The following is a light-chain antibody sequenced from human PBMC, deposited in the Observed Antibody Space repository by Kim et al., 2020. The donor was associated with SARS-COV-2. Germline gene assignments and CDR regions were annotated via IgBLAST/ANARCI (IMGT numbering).Light chain of an antibody. J-gene: IGKJ4*01. V-gene: IGKV3-15*01. CDR2: LAS. CDR3: QHYTNWPLT. CDR1: QSVRSH. Sequence: VSPGGRAPLSGRASQSVRSHLAWYQQKPGQAPRLLIYLASTRATDVPARFSGSGSGTEFTLTISSLQSEDVAVYYCQHYTNWPLTFGGGTKVDIK.